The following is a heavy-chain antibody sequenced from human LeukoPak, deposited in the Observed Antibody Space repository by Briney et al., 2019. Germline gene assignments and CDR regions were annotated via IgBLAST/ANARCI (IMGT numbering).Heavy chain of an antibody. J-gene: IGHJ3*02. CDR2: ISYDGNNK. D-gene: IGHD7-27*01. V-gene: IGHV3-30*03. CDR3: ARELGQGAFDI. Sequence: GGSLRLSCAASGFTFSSYGMHWVRQAPGKGLEWVALISYDGNNKYYADSVKGRFTISRDNSKHTLYLQMNSLRAEDRAVYYCARELGQGAFDIWGQGTMVTVSS. CDR1: GFTFSSYG.